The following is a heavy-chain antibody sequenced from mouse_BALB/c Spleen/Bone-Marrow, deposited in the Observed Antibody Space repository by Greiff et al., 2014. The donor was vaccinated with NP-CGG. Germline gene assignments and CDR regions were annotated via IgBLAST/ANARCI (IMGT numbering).Heavy chain of an antibody. D-gene: IGHD2-3*01. CDR3: ARSGDGYPRDAVDY. V-gene: IGHV1-77*01. CDR1: GYTFTDYY. Sequence: LQESGAELARPGASVKLSCKASGYTFTDYYINWVKQRTGQGLEWIGEIYPGSGNTYYNEKFKGKATLTADKSSSTAYMQLSSLTSEDSAVYFCARSGDGYPRDAVDYWGQGTSVTVSS. J-gene: IGHJ4*01. CDR2: IYPGSGNT.